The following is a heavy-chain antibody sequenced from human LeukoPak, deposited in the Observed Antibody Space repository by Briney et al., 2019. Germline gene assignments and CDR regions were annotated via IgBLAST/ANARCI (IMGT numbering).Heavy chain of an antibody. D-gene: IGHD1-14*01. CDR2: ITYSGST. CDR3: ARTSTGDY. V-gene: IGHV4-59*01. J-gene: IGHJ4*02. Sequence: PSETLSLTCTVSGDSISSYYWCWFRQPPGKGLEWIGYITYSGSTKYNSSLKSRVTISVDTSKNQFSLKLSSVTAADTAVYYCARTSTGDYWGQGTLVTVSS. CDR1: GDSISSYY.